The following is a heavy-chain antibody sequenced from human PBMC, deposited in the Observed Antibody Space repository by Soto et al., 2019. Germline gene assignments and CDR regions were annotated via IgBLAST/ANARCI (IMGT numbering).Heavy chain of an antibody. Sequence: QVQLVQSGAEVKKPGASVKVSCKASGYTFTGYYMHWVRQAPGQGLEWMGWINPNSGGTKYAQKFQGRITMTRDTSLSTAYMELSRLRSDDTAVYYCARARIQLWLLDYWGQGTLVTVSS. CDR1: GYTFTGYY. CDR3: ARARIQLWLLDY. CDR2: INPNSGGT. J-gene: IGHJ4*02. D-gene: IGHD5-18*01. V-gene: IGHV1-2*02.